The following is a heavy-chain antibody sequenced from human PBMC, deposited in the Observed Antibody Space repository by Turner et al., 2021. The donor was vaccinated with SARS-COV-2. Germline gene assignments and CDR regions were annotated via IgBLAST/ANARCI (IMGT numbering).Heavy chain of an antibody. D-gene: IGHD3-10*01. CDR1: GFNFGSFT. Sequence: EVQLLESGGVLVKPGGSLRLSCAASGFNFGSFTMNWVRQAPGKGLEWVSSISSSSTYIYYADSLKGRFTISRDNAKNSLYLQMNSLRAEDTAVYYCAREYGSGGPLGYWGQGTLVTVSS. CDR3: AREYGSGGPLGY. J-gene: IGHJ4*02. V-gene: IGHV3-21*02. CDR2: ISSSSTYI.